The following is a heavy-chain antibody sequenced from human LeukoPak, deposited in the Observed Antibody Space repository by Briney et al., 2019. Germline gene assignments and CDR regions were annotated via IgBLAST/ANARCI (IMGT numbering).Heavy chain of an antibody. CDR1: GGTFSSYA. Sequence: SVKVSCKASGGTFSSYAISWVRQAPGQGLEWMGRIIPILGIANYAQKFQGRVTITADKSTSTAYMELSSLRSEDTAVYYCARDLGGDDYGDYASDYWGQGTLVTVSS. D-gene: IGHD4-17*01. CDR3: ARDLGGDDYGDYASDY. J-gene: IGHJ4*02. V-gene: IGHV1-69*04. CDR2: IIPILGIA.